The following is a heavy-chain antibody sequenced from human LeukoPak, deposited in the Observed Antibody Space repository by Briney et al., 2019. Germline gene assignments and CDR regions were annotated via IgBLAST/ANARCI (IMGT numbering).Heavy chain of an antibody. D-gene: IGHD3-22*01. V-gene: IGHV3-66*01. CDR3: AKDPDSYDSSGTFDY. J-gene: IGHJ4*02. Sequence: GGSLRLSCAASGFTVSSNYMSWVRQAPGKGLEWVSVIYSGGSTYYADSVKGRFTISRDNSKNTLYLQMNSLRAEDTAVYYCAKDPDSYDSSGTFDYWGQGTLVTVSS. CDR1: GFTVSSNY. CDR2: IYSGGST.